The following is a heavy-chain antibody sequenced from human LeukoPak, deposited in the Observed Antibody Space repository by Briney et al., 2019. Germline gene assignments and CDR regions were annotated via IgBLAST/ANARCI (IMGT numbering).Heavy chain of an antibody. D-gene: IGHD3-22*01. J-gene: IGHJ4*02. Sequence: NPGRSLRLSCAASGFTFSSYGMHWVRQAPGKGLEWVAVISYDESNKYYADSVKGRFTISRDNSKNTLYLQMNSLRAEDTAVYYCAKASAMIVVVSKHFDYWGQGTLVTVSS. V-gene: IGHV3-30*18. CDR3: AKASAMIVVVSKHFDY. CDR1: GFTFSSYG. CDR2: ISYDESNK.